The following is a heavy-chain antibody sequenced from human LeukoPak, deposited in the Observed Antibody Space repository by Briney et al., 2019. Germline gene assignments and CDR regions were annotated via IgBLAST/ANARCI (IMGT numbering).Heavy chain of an antibody. CDR2: ISSSGSSI. V-gene: IGHV3-48*03. D-gene: IGHD2-2*01. CDR1: GFTFSSYE. Sequence: GGSLRLSCAASGFTFSSYEMNWVREAPGEGLEWVSYISSSGSSIYNADSVKGRFTISRDNAKNSLYLQMNSLRAEDTAVYYCARDSHCSSSSCYGFDYWGQGTLVTVSS. CDR3: ARDSHCSSSSCYGFDY. J-gene: IGHJ4*02.